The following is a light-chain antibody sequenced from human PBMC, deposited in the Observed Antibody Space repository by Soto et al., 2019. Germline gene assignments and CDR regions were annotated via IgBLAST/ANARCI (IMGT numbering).Light chain of an antibody. CDR1: QGISNS. V-gene: IGKV1-5*03. CDR3: QQYSTYPLT. J-gene: IGKJ4*01. CDR2: RAS. Sequence: DIEMAQTPSFVSASRGDRVTMTGRASQGISNSLAWYQQKPGKAPKLLIYRASALQSGVPSRFSGSGSGTAFTLTIDSLQPDDFATFYCQQYSTYPLTFGGGTKVDIK.